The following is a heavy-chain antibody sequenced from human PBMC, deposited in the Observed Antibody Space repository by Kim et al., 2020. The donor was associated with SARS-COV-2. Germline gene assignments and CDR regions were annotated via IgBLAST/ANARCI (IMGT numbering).Heavy chain of an antibody. J-gene: IGHJ2*01. CDR3: ARSWESYCSSTSCIYWYFDL. Sequence: ASVKVSCKASGYTFTSYAMHWVRQAPGQRLEWMGWINAGNGNTKYSQKFQGRVTITRDTSASTAYMELSSLRSEDTAVYYCARSWESYCSSTSCIYWYFDLWGRGTLVTVSS. V-gene: IGHV1-3*01. CDR2: INAGNGNT. D-gene: IGHD2-2*01. CDR1: GYTFTSYA.